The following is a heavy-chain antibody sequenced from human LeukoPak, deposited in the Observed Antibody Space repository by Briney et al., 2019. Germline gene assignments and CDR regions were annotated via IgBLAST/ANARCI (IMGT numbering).Heavy chain of an antibody. Sequence: GGSLRLSCAASVFTFSSYDTHWVRQATGKGLEWVSAIGTAGDPYYPGSVKGRFTISRENAKNSLYLQMNSLRAGDTAVYYCARGGRTMVRGSYYYYYGMDVWGKGTTVTVSS. J-gene: IGHJ6*04. CDR3: ARGGRTMVRGSYYYYYGMDV. V-gene: IGHV3-13*05. D-gene: IGHD3-10*01. CDR2: IGTAGDP. CDR1: VFTFSSYD.